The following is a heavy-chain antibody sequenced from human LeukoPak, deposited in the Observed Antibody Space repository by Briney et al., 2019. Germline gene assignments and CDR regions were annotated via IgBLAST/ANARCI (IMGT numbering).Heavy chain of an antibody. CDR2: ISGSGVST. CDR3: AKGSGNGYGSGPFDY. D-gene: IGHD3-10*01. J-gene: IGHJ4*02. V-gene: IGHV3-23*01. Sequence: GGSLRLSCAASGFTFSSYAMSWVRQAPGQGLEWVSTISGSGVSTYYADSVKGRFTISRDNSKNTLYLQMSSLRAEDTALYYCAKGSGNGYGSGPFDYWGQGTLVTVSS. CDR1: GFTFSSYA.